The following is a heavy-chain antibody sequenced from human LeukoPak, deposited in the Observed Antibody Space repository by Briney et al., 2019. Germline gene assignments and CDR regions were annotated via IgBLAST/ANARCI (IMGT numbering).Heavy chain of an antibody. D-gene: IGHD2-2*01. CDR3: AKRRAIVVVPAADDY. CDR2: LTDTGGST. Sequence: GGSLRPSCAASGFTFSNYAMSWVRQAPGKGLDWVSALTDTGGSTYYADSVKGRFTISRDNSKNTLYLQMNSLRAEDTAVYYCAKRRAIVVVPAADDYWGQGTLVTVSS. J-gene: IGHJ4*02. CDR1: GFTFSNYA. V-gene: IGHV3-23*01.